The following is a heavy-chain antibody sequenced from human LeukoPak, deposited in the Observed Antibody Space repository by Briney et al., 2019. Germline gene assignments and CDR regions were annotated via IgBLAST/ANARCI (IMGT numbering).Heavy chain of an antibody. V-gene: IGHV4-39*07. D-gene: IGHD3-16*01. CDR2: IYYSGST. CDR1: GGSISSSSYY. CDR3: ARDIPRGDYMDV. J-gene: IGHJ6*03. Sequence: SETLSLTCTVSGGSISSSSYYWGWIRQPPGTGLEWIGSIYYSGSTYYNPSLKSRVTISVDTSKNQFSLKLSSVTAADTAVYYCARDIPRGDYMDVWGKGTTVTISS.